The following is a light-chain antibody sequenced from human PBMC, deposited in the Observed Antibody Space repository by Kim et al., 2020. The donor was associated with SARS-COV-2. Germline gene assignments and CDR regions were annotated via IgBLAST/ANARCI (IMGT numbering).Light chain of an antibody. J-gene: IGKJ4*01. CDR2: AAS. CDR1: QSISSY. Sequence: ASVGDRVTITCRTSQSISSYLNWYQQKPGKAPKLLIYAASSLQSGVPSRFSGSGSGTDFTLTISSLQPEDFATYYCQQSYSTPRTFGGGTKVDIK. CDR3: QQSYSTPRT. V-gene: IGKV1-39*01.